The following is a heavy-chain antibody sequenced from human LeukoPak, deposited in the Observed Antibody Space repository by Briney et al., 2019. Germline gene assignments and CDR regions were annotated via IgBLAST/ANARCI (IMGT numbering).Heavy chain of an antibody. V-gene: IGHV1-69*06. CDR3: ATGRVGAIFDY. CDR2: IIPIFGTA. D-gene: IGHD1-26*01. CDR1: GGTFSSYA. J-gene: IGHJ4*02. Sequence: ASVKVSCKASGGTFSSYAISWVRQAPGQGLEWMGGIIPIFGTANYAQKFQGRVTMTEDTSTDTAYMELSSLRSEDTAVYYCATGRVGAIFDYWGQGTLVTVSS.